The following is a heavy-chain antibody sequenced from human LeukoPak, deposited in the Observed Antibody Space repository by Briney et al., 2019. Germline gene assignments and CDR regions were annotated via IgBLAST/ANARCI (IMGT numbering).Heavy chain of an antibody. CDR2: IYYSGST. V-gene: IGHV4-39*01. CDR3: TRRDYYGSGSSYPFDY. J-gene: IGHJ4*02. CDR1: GGSISSSSYY. Sequence: SETLSLTXTVSGGSISSSSYYWGWIRQPPGKGLEWIGSIYYSGSTYYNPSLKSRVTISVDTSKNQFSLKLSSVTAADTAVYYCTRRDYYGSGSSYPFDYWGQGTLVTVSS. D-gene: IGHD3-10*01.